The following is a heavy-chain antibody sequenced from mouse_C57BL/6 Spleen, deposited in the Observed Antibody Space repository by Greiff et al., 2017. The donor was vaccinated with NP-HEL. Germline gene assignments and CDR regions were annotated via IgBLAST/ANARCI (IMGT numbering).Heavy chain of an antibody. Sequence: QVQLQQSGPELVKPGASVKISCKASGYAFSSSWMNWVKQRPGKGLEWIGRIYPGDGDTNYNGKFKGKAKLTADKSSSTAYMQLSSLTSEDSAVYFCARWSSGYLFDYWGQGTTLTVSS. CDR3: ARWSSGYLFDY. V-gene: IGHV1-82*01. J-gene: IGHJ2*01. CDR2: IYPGDGDT. CDR1: GYAFSSSW. D-gene: IGHD3-2*02.